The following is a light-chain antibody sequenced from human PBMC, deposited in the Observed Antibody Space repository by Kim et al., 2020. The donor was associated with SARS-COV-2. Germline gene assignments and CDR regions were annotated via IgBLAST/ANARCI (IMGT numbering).Light chain of an antibody. CDR1: QSISSY. CDR3: RQQSGSPPLYT. CDR2: DAS. Sequence: EIVLTQSPATLSLSPGERATLSCRASQSISSYLAWYQQKPGQAPRLLIYDASKRATGIPARFSGSGSGTDFTFTISSLEPEDFAVYYCRQQSGSPPLYTFGQGTKLEI. J-gene: IGKJ2*01. V-gene: IGKV3-11*01.